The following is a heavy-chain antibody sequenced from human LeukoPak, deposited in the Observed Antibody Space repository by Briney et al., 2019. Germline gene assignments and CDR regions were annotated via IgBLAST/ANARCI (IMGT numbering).Heavy chain of an antibody. CDR3: ARDAGNSGYGCDL. Sequence: GGSRRLSCAASGFIFSQYSINWVRQAPGKGLEWVSHIRSTGDTFYADSVKGRFTISRDNARNSLYLQMNSLRAEDTAMYYCARDAGNSGYGCDLWGQGTLVTVSS. CDR1: GFIFSQYS. CDR2: IRSTGDT. D-gene: IGHD5-12*01. J-gene: IGHJ5*02. V-gene: IGHV3-48*01.